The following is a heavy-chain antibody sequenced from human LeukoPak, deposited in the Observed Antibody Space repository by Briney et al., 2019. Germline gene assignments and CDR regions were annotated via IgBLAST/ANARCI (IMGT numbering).Heavy chain of an antibody. J-gene: IGHJ4*02. CDR2: ISSRGGST. CDR1: GFTFSSYA. D-gene: IGHD3-22*01. CDR3: AKAREPYYDNSGIDH. V-gene: IGHV3-23*01. Sequence: PGGSLRLSCAASGFTFSSYAMSWVRQAPGKGLEWVSSISSRGGSTYYADSVKGRFTISRDNSKNTLYLQMNSLRAEDTAIYDCAKAREPYYDNSGIDHWGQGTLVTVSS.